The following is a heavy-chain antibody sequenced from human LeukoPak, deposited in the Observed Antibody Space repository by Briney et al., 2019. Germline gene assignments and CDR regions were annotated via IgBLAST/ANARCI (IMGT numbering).Heavy chain of an antibody. CDR2: ISGSTGTT. V-gene: IGHV3-23*01. D-gene: IGHD2-2*01. CDR1: GFTFSTYG. Sequence: GGSLRLSCAASGFTFSTYGMSWVRQAPGKGLEWVSTISGSTGTTYYADSVKGRFTISRDNSKNTLYLQMNSLRAEDTAVYYCAKDTIYVVVPAAMDYWGQGTLVTVSS. J-gene: IGHJ4*02. CDR3: AKDTIYVVVPAAMDY.